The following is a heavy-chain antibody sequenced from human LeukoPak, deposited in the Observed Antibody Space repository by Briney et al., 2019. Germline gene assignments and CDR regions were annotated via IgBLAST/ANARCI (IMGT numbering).Heavy chain of an antibody. J-gene: IGHJ3*02. V-gene: IGHV4-61*01. CDR1: GGSISSGSYY. D-gene: IGHD1-26*01. CDR3: ARHSGSYPPIDAFDI. Sequence: SETLSLTCTVSGGSISSGSYYWSWIRQPPGKGLEWIGYIYYSESTNYNPSLKSRVTISVDTSKNQFSLKLSSVTAADTAVYYCARHSGSYPPIDAFDIWGQGTMVTVSS. CDR2: IYYSEST.